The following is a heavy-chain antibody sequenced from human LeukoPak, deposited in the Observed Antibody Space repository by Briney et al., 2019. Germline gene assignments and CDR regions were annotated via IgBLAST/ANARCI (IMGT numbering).Heavy chain of an antibody. J-gene: IGHJ3*01. V-gene: IGHV6-1*01. CDR2: TYYRSKWYY. CDR1: GDTASSNSAA. Sequence: SQTLSLTCDISGDTASSNSAAWNWIRQSPSRGLEWLGRTYYRSKWYYDYAVSVKSRITISPDTSKNQSSLQLNSVTADDTAVYYCARGFALDFWGQGTMVTVPS. CDR3: ARGFALDF.